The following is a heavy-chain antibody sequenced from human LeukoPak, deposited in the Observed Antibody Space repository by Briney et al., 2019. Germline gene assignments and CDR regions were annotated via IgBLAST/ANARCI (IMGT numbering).Heavy chain of an antibody. CDR3: ARDPGRGGSYFDY. Sequence: GGSLRLSCAASGFTVSSNYMSWVRQAPGKGLEWVSVIYSGGSTYCADSVKGRFTISRDNSKNTLYLQMNSLRDEDTAVYYCARDPGRGGSYFDYWGQGTLVTVSS. CDR2: IYSGGST. V-gene: IGHV3-53*01. CDR1: GFTVSSNY. J-gene: IGHJ4*02. D-gene: IGHD2-15*01.